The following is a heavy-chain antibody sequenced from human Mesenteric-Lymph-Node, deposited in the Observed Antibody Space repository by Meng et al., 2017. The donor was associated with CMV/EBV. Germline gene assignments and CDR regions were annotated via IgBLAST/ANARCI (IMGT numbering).Heavy chain of an antibody. CDR3: ARGSDFWSGYYLHGGMDV. J-gene: IGHJ6*02. V-gene: IGHV3-23*01. Sequence: LSLTCAASGFTFSSYAMSWVRQAPGKGLEWVSAISGSGGSTYYADSVKGRFTISRDNSKNTLYLQMNSLRTEDTAVYYCARGSDFWSGYYLHGGMDVWGQGTTVTVSS. D-gene: IGHD3-3*01. CDR1: GFTFSSYA. CDR2: ISGSGGST.